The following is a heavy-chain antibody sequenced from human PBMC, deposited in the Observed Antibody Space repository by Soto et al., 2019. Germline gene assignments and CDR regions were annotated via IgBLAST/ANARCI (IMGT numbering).Heavy chain of an antibody. CDR1: GFTFNNAW. CDR2: IRSKADGGTT. CDR3: TTEPDYSNYFEY. J-gene: IGHJ4*02. Sequence: AGSLRLSCASSGFTFNNAWMNWARQATGKGLEWVGRIRSKADGGTTDYAAPVKDRFTISRDDSKNTLHLQMNSLKTEDTAVYYCTTEPDYSNYFEYWGQGTLVTVSS. V-gene: IGHV3-15*07. D-gene: IGHD4-4*01.